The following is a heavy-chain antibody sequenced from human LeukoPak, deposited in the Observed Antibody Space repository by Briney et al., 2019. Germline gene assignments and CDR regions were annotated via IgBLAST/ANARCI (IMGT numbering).Heavy chain of an antibody. D-gene: IGHD3-10*01. CDR1: GGTFSSYA. J-gene: IGHJ6*03. Sequence: GASVKVSCKASGGTFSSYAISWVRQAPGQGLEWMGGIIPIFGTANYAQKFQGRVTITADESTSTAYMELNSLRSEDTAVYYCARGNWIRRGITYQYYYYMDVWGKGTTVTISS. CDR3: ARGNWIRRGITYQYYYYMDV. V-gene: IGHV1-69*13. CDR2: IIPIFGTA.